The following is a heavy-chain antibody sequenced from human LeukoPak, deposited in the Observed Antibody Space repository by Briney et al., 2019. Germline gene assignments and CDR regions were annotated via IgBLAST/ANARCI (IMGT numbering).Heavy chain of an antibody. Sequence: GGSLRLSCAASGFTFSSYGMHWFRQAPGRGWVGVSRINTDGSSTSYADSVKGRFTISRDNAKNTLYLQMNSLRAEDTAVYYCARGLGYYYMDVWGKGTTVTVSS. J-gene: IGHJ6*03. CDR3: ARGLGYYYMDV. CDR1: GFTFSSYG. D-gene: IGHD3-16*01. CDR2: INTDGSST. V-gene: IGHV3-74*01.